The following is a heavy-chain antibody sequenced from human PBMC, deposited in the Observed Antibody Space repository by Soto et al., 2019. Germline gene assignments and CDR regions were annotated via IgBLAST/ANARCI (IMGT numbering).Heavy chain of an antibody. V-gene: IGHV1-69*01. J-gene: IGHJ4*02. Sequence: QVQLVQSGAEMRKTGSSVKVSCRAYGVTFTTHEFSWVRQAPGQGPEGMGGITPIFGTTKYAPKFQSRVTITADESTSTVYMELRSLRSDDTAVYYCARDQYRHGSGTYYVTGWDHWGQGTLVTVSS. CDR3: ARDQYRHGSGTYYVTGWDH. D-gene: IGHD3-10*01. CDR1: GVTFTTHE. CDR2: ITPIFGTT.